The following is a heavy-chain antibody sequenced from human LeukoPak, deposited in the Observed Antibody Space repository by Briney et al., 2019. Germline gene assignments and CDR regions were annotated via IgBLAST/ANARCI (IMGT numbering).Heavy chain of an antibody. J-gene: IGHJ4*02. D-gene: IGHD6-13*01. CDR1: GGSFSGYY. CDR3: ARGGQQPYDF. V-gene: IGHV4-34*01. CDR2: INHSGRT. Sequence: PSETLSLTCAVYGGSFSGYYWNWIRQPPGRGLEWIGEINHSGRTNYNPSLKSRVTISVDTSKNQFSLNLTSVTAADRAVYYRARGGQQPYDFWGQGSLVTVSS.